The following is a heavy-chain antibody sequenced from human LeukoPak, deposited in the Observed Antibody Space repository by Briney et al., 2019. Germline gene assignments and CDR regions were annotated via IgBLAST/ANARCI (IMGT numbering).Heavy chain of an antibody. CDR1: GFTFSSYS. CDR2: ISTSSSYI. V-gene: IGHV3-21*04. D-gene: IGHD3-22*01. J-gene: IGHJ4*02. CDR3: AKGRRGYDSSGSDY. Sequence: GGSLRLSCTASGFTFSSYSMNWVRQAPGKGLEWVSSISTSSSYIYYADSVKGRFAISRDNSKNTLYLQMNNLRAEDTAVYYCAKGRRGYDSSGSDYWGQGTLVTVSS.